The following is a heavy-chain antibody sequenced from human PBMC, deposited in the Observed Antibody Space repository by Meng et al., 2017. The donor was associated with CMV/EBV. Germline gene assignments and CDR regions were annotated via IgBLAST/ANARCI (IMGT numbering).Heavy chain of an antibody. CDR3: ARDGYSSSWHY. V-gene: IGHV3-7*01. J-gene: IGHJ4*02. Sequence: SWAASGFTFSSYWMSWVRQAPGKGLEWVANIKQDGSEKYYVDSVKGRFTISRDNAKNSLYLQMNSLRAEDTAVYYCARDGYSSSWHYWGQGTLVTVSS. CDR1: GFTFSSYW. CDR2: IKQDGSEK. D-gene: IGHD6-6*01.